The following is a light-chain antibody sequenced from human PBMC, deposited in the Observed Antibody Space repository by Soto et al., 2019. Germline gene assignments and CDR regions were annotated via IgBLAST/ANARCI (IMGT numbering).Light chain of an antibody. CDR2: GAS. CDR1: QSVSSTY. V-gene: IGKV3-20*01. CDR3: QQYGSSPYT. Sequence: EIVLTQSPGTLSLSPGERATLSCRASQSVSSTYLGWYQQKPGQAPRLLIYGASSRATGIPDRFSGSGSGTDFTLTISSLEPEDFAVYYCQQYGSSPYTFGQGTKLEIK. J-gene: IGKJ2*01.